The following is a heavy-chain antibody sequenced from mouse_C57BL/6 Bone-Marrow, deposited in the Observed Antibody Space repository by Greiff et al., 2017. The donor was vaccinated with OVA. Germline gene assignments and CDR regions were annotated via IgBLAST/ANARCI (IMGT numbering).Heavy chain of an antibody. CDR2: ISSGGSYT. V-gene: IGHV5-6*01. CDR1: GFTFSSYG. Sequence: EVNLVESGGDLVKPGGSLKLSCAASGFTFSSYGMSWVRQTPDKRLEWVATISSGGSYTYYPDSVKGRFTISRDNAKNTLYLQMSSLKSEDTAMYYCARMGYDYDGGYAMDYWGQGTSVTVSS. CDR3: ARMGYDYDGGYAMDY. D-gene: IGHD2-4*01. J-gene: IGHJ4*01.